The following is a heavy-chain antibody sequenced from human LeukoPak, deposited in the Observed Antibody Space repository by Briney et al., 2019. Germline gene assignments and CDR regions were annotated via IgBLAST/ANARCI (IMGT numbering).Heavy chain of an antibody. J-gene: IGHJ4*02. V-gene: IGHV1-69*13. CDR1: GGTFSSYA. CDR2: IIPIFGTA. CDR3: PRGRAYCGGDCNSDFDY. Sequence: SVKVSCKASGGTFSSYAIGWVRQAPGQGLEWMGGIIPIFGTANYAQKFQGRVTITADESTSTAYMELSSLRSEDTAVYYCPRGRAYCGGDCNSDFDYWGQGTLVTVCS. D-gene: IGHD2-21*02.